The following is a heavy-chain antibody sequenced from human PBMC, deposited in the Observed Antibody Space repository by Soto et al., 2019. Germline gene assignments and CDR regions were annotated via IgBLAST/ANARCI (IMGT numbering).Heavy chain of an antibody. J-gene: IGHJ6*03. D-gene: IGHD6-19*01. Sequence: GGSLRLSCAASGFTFSSYGMHWVRQAPGKGLEWVAVIWYDGSNKYYADSVKGRFTISRDNSKNTLYLQMNSLRAEDTAVYYCARRGGWYGDYYYYYMDVWGKGTTVTVSS. CDR2: IWYDGSNK. CDR1: GFTFSSYG. CDR3: ARRGGWYGDYYYYYMDV. V-gene: IGHV3-33*01.